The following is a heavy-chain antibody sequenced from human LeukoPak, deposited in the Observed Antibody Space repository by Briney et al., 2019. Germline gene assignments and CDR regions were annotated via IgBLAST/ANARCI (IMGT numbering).Heavy chain of an antibody. Sequence: KPSETLSLTCTVSGGSISSYYWSWIRQPAGKGLEWIGRIYTSGSTNYNPSLKSRVTMSVDTSKNQFSLKLSSVTAADTAVYYCASLWHWKAGDAFDIWGQGTMVTVSS. V-gene: IGHV4-4*07. J-gene: IGHJ3*02. CDR2: IYTSGST. D-gene: IGHD1-1*01. CDR3: ASLWHWKAGDAFDI. CDR1: GGSISSYY.